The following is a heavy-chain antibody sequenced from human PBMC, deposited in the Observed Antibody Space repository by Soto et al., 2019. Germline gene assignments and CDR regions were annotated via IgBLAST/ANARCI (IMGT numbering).Heavy chain of an antibody. J-gene: IGHJ4*02. V-gene: IGHV4-34*01. CDR2: INHSGST. D-gene: IGHD3-10*01. CDR1: GGSFSGYY. CDR3: ARSPMVRGIRSGDY. Sequence: QVQLQQWGAGLLKPSETLSLTCAVYGGSFSGYYWSWIRQPPGKGLEWIGEINHSGSTNYNPSLKSRVTISVDTSKNQFSLKLSSVTAADTAVYYCARSPMVRGIRSGDYWGQGTLVTVSS.